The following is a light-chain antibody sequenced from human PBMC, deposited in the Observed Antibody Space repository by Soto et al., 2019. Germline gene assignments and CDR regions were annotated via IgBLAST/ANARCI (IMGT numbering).Light chain of an antibody. CDR3: SSYTSTTTSWI. J-gene: IGLJ2*01. CDR2: DVS. CDR1: SSDGGAYNY. V-gene: IGLV2-14*01. Sequence: QSVLTQPASVSGSPGQSITISCTGTSSDGGAYNYVSWYQQHPGKAPKLMIYDVSNRPSGVSNRFSGSKSGNTASLTISGLQAEDEADYYCSSYTSTTTSWIFGGGTKVTVL.